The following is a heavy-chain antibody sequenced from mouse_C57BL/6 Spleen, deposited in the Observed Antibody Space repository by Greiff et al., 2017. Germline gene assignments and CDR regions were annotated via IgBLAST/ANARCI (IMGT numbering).Heavy chain of an antibody. Sequence: EVQRVESGGDLVKPGGSLKLSCAASGFTFSSYGMSWVRQTPDKRLEWVATISSGGSYTYYPDSVKGRFNISRDKAKNTLYLQMSSLKSEDTAMYYCARRGTYYGSSLYAMDYWGQGTSVTVSA. CDR1: GFTFSSYG. J-gene: IGHJ4*01. CDR2: ISSGGSYT. V-gene: IGHV5-6*01. D-gene: IGHD1-1*01. CDR3: ARRGTYYGSSLYAMDY.